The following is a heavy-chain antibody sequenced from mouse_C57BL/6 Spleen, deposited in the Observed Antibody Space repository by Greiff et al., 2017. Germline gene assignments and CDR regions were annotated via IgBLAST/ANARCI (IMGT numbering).Heavy chain of an antibody. J-gene: IGHJ3*01. CDR3: ARGPDSSGYGFAD. V-gene: IGHV1-69*01. CDR1: GYTFTSYW. Sequence: QVQLQQSGAELVMPGASVKLSCKASGYTFTSYWMHWVKQRPGQGLEWIGEIDPSDSYTNYNQKFKGKSTLTVDKSSSTAYMQLSSLTSEDSAVYDCARGPDSSGYGFADWGQGTLVTVSA. CDR2: IDPSDSYT. D-gene: IGHD3-2*02.